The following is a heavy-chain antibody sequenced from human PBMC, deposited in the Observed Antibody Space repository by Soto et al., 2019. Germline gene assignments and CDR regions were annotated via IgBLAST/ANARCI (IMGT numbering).Heavy chain of an antibody. CDR2: IIPIFGTA. J-gene: IGHJ6*02. V-gene: IGHV1-69*13. CDR1: GGTFSSYA. Sequence: GASVKVSCKASGGTFSSYAISWVRQAPGQGLEWMGGIIPIFGTANYAQKFQGRVTITADESTSTAYMELSSLRSEDTAVYYCARGVQLVYYYYGMDVWGQGTTVTVSS. CDR3: ARGVQLVYYYYGMDV. D-gene: IGHD6-6*01.